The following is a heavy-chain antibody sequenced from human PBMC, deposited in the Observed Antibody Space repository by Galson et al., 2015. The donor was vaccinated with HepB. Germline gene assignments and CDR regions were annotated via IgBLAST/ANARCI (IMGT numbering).Heavy chain of an antibody. CDR1: GYTFTGYY. CDR2: INPNSGGT. D-gene: IGHD3-22*01. J-gene: IGHJ5*02. CDR3: ARGMEGTYYYDSSGYYLGWFDP. V-gene: IGHV1-2*04. Sequence: SVKVSCKASGYTFTGYYMHWVRQAPGQGLEWMGWINPNSGGTNYAQKFQGWVTMTRDTSISTAYMELSSLRSDDTAVYYCARGMEGTYYYDSSGYYLGWFDPWGQGTLVTVSS.